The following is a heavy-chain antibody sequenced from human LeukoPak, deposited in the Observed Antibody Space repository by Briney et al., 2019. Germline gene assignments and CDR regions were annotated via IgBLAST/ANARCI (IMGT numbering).Heavy chain of an antibody. D-gene: IGHD3-3*01. CDR3: ARSSKSAFDY. J-gene: IGHJ4*02. Sequence: GESLKISCKVSGYTFANYWIGWARQMPGKGLEWVGIFYPAESRVRYGPSFRGQVTISVDKSISTAYLQWNSLKASDSAMYYCARSSKSAFDYWGQGTLVSVSS. CDR2: FYPAESRV. V-gene: IGHV5-51*01. CDR1: GYTFANYW.